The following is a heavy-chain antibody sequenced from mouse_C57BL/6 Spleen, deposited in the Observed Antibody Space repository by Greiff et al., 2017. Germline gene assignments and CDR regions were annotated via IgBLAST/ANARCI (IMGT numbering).Heavy chain of an antibody. CDR2: IYPGDGDT. J-gene: IGHJ1*03. CDR1: GYAFSSSW. CDR3: ARSAYDYDVGCWYFDV. D-gene: IGHD2-4*01. V-gene: IGHV1-82*01. Sequence: VQLQQSGPELVKPGASVKISCKASGYAFSSSWMNWVKQRPGKGLEWIGRIYPGDGDTTYNGKFKGKATLTADKSSSTAHMQLSSLTSEDSAVYVCARSAYDYDVGCWYFDVWGTGTTVTVSS.